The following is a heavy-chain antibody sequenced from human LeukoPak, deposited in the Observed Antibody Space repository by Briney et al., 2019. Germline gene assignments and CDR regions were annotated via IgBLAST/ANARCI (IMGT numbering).Heavy chain of an antibody. J-gene: IGHJ4*02. V-gene: IGHV4-59*08. CDR2: IYYSGTT. CDR3: ARWDDSAWGFGN. Sequence: SETLSLTCSVSGGSISGYYWSWIRQPPGKGLEWIGYIYYSGTTIYNPSLKSRLTISLDTSKNQFSLNLSSVTAADTAVYYCARWDDSAWGFGNWGPGTLVTVSS. CDR1: GGSISGYY. D-gene: IGHD6-19*01.